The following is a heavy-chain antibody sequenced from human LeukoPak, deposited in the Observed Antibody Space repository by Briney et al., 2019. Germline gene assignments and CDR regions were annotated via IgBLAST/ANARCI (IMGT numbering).Heavy chain of an antibody. CDR2: IYYSGST. CDR1: GITFSTYV. V-gene: IGHV4-59*12. Sequence: PGGSLRLSCAASGITFSTYVMHWIRQHPGKGLEWIGYIYYSGSTYYNPPLKSRVTISVDTSKNQLSLKLSSVTAADTAVYYCARGLSDQLGPDYWGQGTLVTVSS. CDR3: ARGLSDQLGPDY. D-gene: IGHD2-2*01. J-gene: IGHJ4*02.